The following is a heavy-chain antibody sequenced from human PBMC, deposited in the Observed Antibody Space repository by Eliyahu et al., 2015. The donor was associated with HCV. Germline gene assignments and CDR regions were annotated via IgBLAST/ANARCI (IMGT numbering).Heavy chain of an antibody. CDR2: INSDGSDT. V-gene: IGHV3-74*01. Sequence: EVQLVESGGGLVQPGXSXXLSXAASGFTFSNXXMHWVRQAPGKGLIWVARINSDGSDTRYADSVEGRFTISRDNAKNTLYLQVNSLRAEDTAVYYCARAYFRNWFDPWGQGTLVTVSS. D-gene: IGHD2/OR15-2a*01. CDR1: GFTFSNXX. J-gene: IGHJ5*02. CDR3: ARAYFRNWFDP.